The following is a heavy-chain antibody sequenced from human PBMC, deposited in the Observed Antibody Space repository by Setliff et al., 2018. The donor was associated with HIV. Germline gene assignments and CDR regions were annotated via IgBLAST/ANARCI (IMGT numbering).Heavy chain of an antibody. CDR2: INNSGST. J-gene: IGHJ6*03. D-gene: IGHD5-12*01. V-gene: IGHV4-34*01. CDR1: GGSFSGYY. Sequence: PSETLSLTCAVYGGSFSGYYWSWIRQPPGKGLEWIGEINNSGSTNYNPSLKSRVTIRVDMSKNQFSLEVTAVTAADTAVYYCVRGWDDKVSTISAPYYYYMDVWGKGTTVTVSS. CDR3: VRGWDDKVSTISAPYYYYMDV.